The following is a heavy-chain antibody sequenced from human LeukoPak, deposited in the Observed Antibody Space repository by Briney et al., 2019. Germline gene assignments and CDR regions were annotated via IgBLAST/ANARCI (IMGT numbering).Heavy chain of an antibody. J-gene: IGHJ4*02. CDR3: ARDYCSSTSCYINFDY. CDR1: GGTFSSYT. V-gene: IGHV1-69*04. D-gene: IGHD2-2*02. Sequence: SVKVSCKASGGTFSSYTISWVRQAPGQGLEWMGRIIPILGIANYAQRFQGRVTITADKSTSTAYMELSSLRSEDTAVYYCARDYCSSTSCYINFDYWGQGTLVTVSS. CDR2: IIPILGIA.